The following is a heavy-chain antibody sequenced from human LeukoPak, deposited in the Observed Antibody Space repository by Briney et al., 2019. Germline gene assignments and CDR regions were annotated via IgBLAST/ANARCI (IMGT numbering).Heavy chain of an antibody. CDR2: ISWNSGSI. CDR3: AKADTAMGIYDY. D-gene: IGHD5-18*01. Sequence: GRSLRLSCAASGFTFDDYAMHWVRQAPGKGLEWVSGISWNSGSIGYGDSVKGRFTISRDNAKNSLYLQMNSLRAEDTAVYYCAKADTAMGIYDYWGQGTLVTVSS. J-gene: IGHJ4*02. CDR1: GFTFDDYA. V-gene: IGHV3-9*01.